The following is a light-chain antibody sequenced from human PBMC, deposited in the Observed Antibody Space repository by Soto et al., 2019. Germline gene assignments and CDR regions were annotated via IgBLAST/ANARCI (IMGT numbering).Light chain of an antibody. CDR1: SSDVGAYNY. J-gene: IGLJ2*01. Sequence: QSALTQPASVSGSPGQSITISCTGTSSDVGAYNYVSWYQQHPGEAPRLMIYDVSYRPSGVSNRFSGSKSGNTASLTISGLRAEDEAEYYCSSYSSISYVIFGVGTKLTVL. CDR3: SSYSSISYVI. CDR2: DVS. V-gene: IGLV2-14*01.